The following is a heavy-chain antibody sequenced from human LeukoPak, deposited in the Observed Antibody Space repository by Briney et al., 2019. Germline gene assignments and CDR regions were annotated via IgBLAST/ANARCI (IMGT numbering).Heavy chain of an antibody. CDR1: GYTFTNYA. J-gene: IGHJ4*02. Sequence: ASVKVSCRTSGYTFTNYAIAWVRQAPGHGLEWMGWINTYNGDTTYAQNFQGRLTITTDTSTATVHMELRSLTSDDTAIYFCAKDRRGKAFFAGDRWGQGTLVSVSS. CDR2: INTYNGDT. V-gene: IGHV1-18*01. D-gene: IGHD2-21*01. CDR3: AKDRRGKAFFAGDR.